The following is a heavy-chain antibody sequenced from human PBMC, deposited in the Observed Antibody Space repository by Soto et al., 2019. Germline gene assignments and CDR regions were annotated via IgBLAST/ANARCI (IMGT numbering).Heavy chain of an antibody. Sequence: QVQLVQSGAEVKKPGASVKVSCKASGYTFTSYAMHWVRQAPGQRLEWMGWINAGNGNTKYSQKFQGRVTITRDTXXSXAXXELSSLRSEDTAVYYCAREGYYDYVWGTLSGWFDPWGQGTLVTVSS. J-gene: IGHJ5*02. CDR1: GYTFTSYA. V-gene: IGHV1-3*01. D-gene: IGHD3-16*01. CDR2: INAGNGNT. CDR3: AREGYYDYVWGTLSGWFDP.